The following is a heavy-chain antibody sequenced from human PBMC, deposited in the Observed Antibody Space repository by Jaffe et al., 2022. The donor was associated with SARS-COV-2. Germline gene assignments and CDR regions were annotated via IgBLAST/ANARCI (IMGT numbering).Heavy chain of an antibody. J-gene: IGHJ5*01. CDR2: ISGSGRNT. D-gene: IGHD1-1*01. Sequence: EVQLLESGGGLVQPGGSLRLSCAASGFIFNNYAMVWVRQAPGKGLEWVSTISGSGRNTYYADSVKGRFTISRDNSKNTVFLQMNSLRAEDAAVYYCVSYRRMATGTIDSWGQGTLVTVSS. CDR3: VSYRRMATGTIDS. V-gene: IGHV3-23*01. CDR1: GFIFNNYA.